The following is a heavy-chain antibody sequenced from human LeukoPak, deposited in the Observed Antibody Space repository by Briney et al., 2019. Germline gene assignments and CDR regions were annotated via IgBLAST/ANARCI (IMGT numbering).Heavy chain of an antibody. Sequence: GGSLRLSCAASGFTFSSQWMSWVRQAPGKGLEWVANVNQGGTEKYYVDSVKGRFTISRDNAENSLYLQMNSLRAEDTAVYYCARDYGGSSPFDYWGQGTLVTVSS. J-gene: IGHJ4*02. CDR2: VNQGGTEK. CDR1: GFTFSSQW. V-gene: IGHV3-7*01. CDR3: ARDYGGSSPFDY. D-gene: IGHD4-23*01.